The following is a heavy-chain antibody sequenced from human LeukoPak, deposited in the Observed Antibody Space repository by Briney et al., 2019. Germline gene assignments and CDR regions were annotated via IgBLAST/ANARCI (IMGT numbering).Heavy chain of an antibody. CDR3: ARGSWFLEWYYFDY. V-gene: IGHV3-9*01. CDR1: GFTFEDYVDYT. J-gene: IGHJ4*02. Sequence: GGSLRLSCAVSGFTFEDYVDYTTHWVRQAPGKGLEWVSGINWSSGSISYADSVKGRITISRDNSKNTLYLQMNSLRAEDTAVYYCARGSWFLEWYYFDYWGQGTLVTVSS. CDR2: INWSSGSI. D-gene: IGHD3-3*01.